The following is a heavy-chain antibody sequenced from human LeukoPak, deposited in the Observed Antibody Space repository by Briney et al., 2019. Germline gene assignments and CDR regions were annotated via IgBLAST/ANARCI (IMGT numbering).Heavy chain of an antibody. CDR1: GASISSSSSFF. J-gene: IGHJ4*02. Sequence: SETLSLTCTVSGASISSSSSFFWAWIRQPPGKGLEWIGTMSNSGGTYYNPSLESRVTISGDTSKNQFSLKLSSVTAADTAVFYCARRSQTTAGRGIDYWGQGTLVTVSS. CDR2: MSNSGGT. V-gene: IGHV4-39*01. CDR3: ARRSQTTAGRGIDY. D-gene: IGHD6-13*01.